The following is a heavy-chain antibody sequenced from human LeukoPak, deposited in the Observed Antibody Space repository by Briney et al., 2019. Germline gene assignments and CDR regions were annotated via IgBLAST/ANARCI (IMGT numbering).Heavy chain of an antibody. V-gene: IGHV4-59*08. CDR3: ARLGSGSQNWLDT. Sequence: PSETLSLTCTVSGVSISSFYWSWIRQPPGKGLEWIGYISYSGNTNYNPSLNRRVTISEETSKNQFTLKMSSVTAADTAVYYCARLGSGSQNWLDTWGQGTLVTVSS. J-gene: IGHJ5*02. CDR2: ISYSGNT. D-gene: IGHD3-10*01. CDR1: GVSISSFY.